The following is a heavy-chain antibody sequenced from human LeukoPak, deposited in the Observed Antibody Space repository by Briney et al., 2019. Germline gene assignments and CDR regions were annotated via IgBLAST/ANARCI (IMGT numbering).Heavy chain of an antibody. CDR3: ARQVGGSDY. Sequence: SVKVSCKACGYTFTDYYMHWVRQAPGQGLEWMGRINPNSGGTNYAQKFQDKVTMTRDTSISTAYMELSRLTSDDTAVYYCARQVGGSDYWGQGTLVTVSS. CDR1: GYTFTDYY. V-gene: IGHV1-2*06. D-gene: IGHD2-15*01. CDR2: INPNSGGT. J-gene: IGHJ4*02.